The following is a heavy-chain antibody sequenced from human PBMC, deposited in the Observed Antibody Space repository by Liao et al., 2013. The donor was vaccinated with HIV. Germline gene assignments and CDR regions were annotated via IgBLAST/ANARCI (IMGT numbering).Heavy chain of an antibody. CDR3: ARVIAVAGIDAFDI. CDR1: GGSISSGSYY. D-gene: IGHD6-19*01. Sequence: QVQLQESGPGLVKPSQTLSLTCTVSGGSISSGSYYWSWIRQPAGKGLEWIGRIYTSGSTNYNPSLKSRVTISVDTSKNQFSLKLSSVTAADTAVYYCARVIAVAGIDAFDIWGQGTMVTVSS. CDR2: IYTSGST. V-gene: IGHV4-61*02. J-gene: IGHJ3*02.